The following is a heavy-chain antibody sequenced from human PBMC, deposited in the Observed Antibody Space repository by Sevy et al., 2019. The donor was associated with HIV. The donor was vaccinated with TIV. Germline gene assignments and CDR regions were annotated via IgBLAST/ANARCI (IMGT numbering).Heavy chain of an antibody. CDR2: IRQDGSEI. CDR3: VRAIQSDGSF. V-gene: IGHV3-7*01. D-gene: IGHD6-19*01. Sequence: GGSLRLSCAASGFNIENFWMNWVRQAPGKGLEWVANIRQDGSEINYVASVKGRFTNSQDNARKLVYLQMNSLRVENTALEYCVRAIQSDGSFWGQGALVTVSS. CDR1: GFNIENFW. J-gene: IGHJ4*02.